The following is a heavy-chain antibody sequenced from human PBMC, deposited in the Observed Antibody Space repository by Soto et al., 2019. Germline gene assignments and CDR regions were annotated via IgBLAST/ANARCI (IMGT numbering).Heavy chain of an antibody. Sequence: GGSLRLSCAASGFTFSGYAMSWVRQAPGKGLEWVSYISSSGSTIYYADSVKGRFTISRDNAKNSLYLQMNSLRAEDTAVYYCARGRAVAGTIDYWGQGTLVTVSS. J-gene: IGHJ4*02. CDR3: ARGRAVAGTIDY. CDR2: ISSSGSTI. V-gene: IGHV3-11*01. D-gene: IGHD6-19*01. CDR1: GFTFSGYA.